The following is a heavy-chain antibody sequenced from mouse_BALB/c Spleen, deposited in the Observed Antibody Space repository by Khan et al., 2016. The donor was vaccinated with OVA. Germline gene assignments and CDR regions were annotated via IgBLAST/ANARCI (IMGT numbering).Heavy chain of an antibody. V-gene: IGHV9-3-1*01. Sequence: QIQLVQSGPELKKPGETVKISCKAPGYTFTDYGMNWVKQAPGKGLKWMGWINTYTGEPTYADDFKGRFAFSLETSASTAYLQINNLKNEDTARYLCASHGHWYFEAWGAGTTVTVSS. J-gene: IGHJ1*01. CDR2: INTYTGEP. D-gene: IGHD1-2*01. CDR1: GYTFTDYG. CDR3: ASHGHWYFEA.